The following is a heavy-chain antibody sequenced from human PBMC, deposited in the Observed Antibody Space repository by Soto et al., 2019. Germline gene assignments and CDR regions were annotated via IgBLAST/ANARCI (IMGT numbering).Heavy chain of an antibody. CDR3: ARGRRYSGYDLDY. Sequence: GASVKVSCKASGGTFSSYAIRWVRQDPGQGLEWMGGIIPIFGTANYAQKFQGRVTITADESTSTAYMELSSLRSEDTAVYYCARGRRYSGYDLDYWGQGTLVTVSS. CDR2: IIPIFGTA. D-gene: IGHD5-12*01. J-gene: IGHJ4*02. CDR1: GGTFSSYA. V-gene: IGHV1-69*13.